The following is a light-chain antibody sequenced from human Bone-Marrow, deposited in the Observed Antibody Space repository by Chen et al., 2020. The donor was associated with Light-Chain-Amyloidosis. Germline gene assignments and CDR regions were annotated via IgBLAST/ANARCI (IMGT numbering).Light chain of an antibody. Sequence: QSALTQPASVSGSPGQSITISCTGTSSDVGGYNYVSWYQQHPGKAPKRLIYDVSNRPSGVSNRFSGSKSGNTASLTISGLQAEDEADYCCSSYTSSSTVVFGGGTKLTVL. CDR2: DVS. CDR3: SSYTSSSTVV. J-gene: IGLJ2*01. CDR1: SSDVGGYNY. V-gene: IGLV2-14*03.